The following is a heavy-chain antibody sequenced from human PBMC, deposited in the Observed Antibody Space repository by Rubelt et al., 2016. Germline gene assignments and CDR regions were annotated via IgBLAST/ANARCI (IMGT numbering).Heavy chain of an antibody. J-gene: IGHJ4*02. V-gene: IGHV4-39*07. Sequence: QVQLQESGPGLVKPSETLSLTCSVSGGSIRSATSYWGWIRQPPGKGLEWIGSIHYSGSTYDNPSLKSRVTISVDTSTNQFSLRVNSVTAADTAMYVCVRVDGSAYLFDSWGQGSLVTVSS. CDR3: VRVDGSAYLFDS. CDR2: IHYSGST. D-gene: IGHD3-16*01. CDR1: GGSIRSATSY.